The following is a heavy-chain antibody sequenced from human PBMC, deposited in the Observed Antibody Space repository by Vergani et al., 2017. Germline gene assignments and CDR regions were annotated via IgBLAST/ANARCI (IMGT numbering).Heavy chain of an antibody. J-gene: IGHJ4*02. CDR2: IHYNGGT. CDR3: ARLDSRGEHDF. D-gene: IGHD1-1*01. Sequence: QMQVQESGPGLVRPSETLPLTCSVSGASLSGYPYRWGWIRQPPGKGLFWIGHIHYNGGTENAPSFRGRVNFHIDNLRNQFSLKLVSVTAADTGVYYCARLDSRGEHDFWGQGMLVTVAS. V-gene: IGHV4-39*07. CDR1: GASLSGYPYR.